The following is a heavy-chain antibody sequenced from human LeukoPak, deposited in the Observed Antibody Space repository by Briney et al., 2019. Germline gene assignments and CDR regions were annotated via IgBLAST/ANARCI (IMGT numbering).Heavy chain of an antibody. CDR3: ARDPYSGSPYYFDY. D-gene: IGHD1-26*01. J-gene: IGHJ4*02. CDR2: ISVYNGST. V-gene: IGHV1-18*01. CDR1: GYTFTCYG. Sequence: ASVKVSCKASGYTFTCYGISWVRQAPGQGLEWMGWISVYNGSTNYAQKLQGRVTMTTDTSTSTAYMELRSLRSDDTAVYYCARDPYSGSPYYFDYWGQGTLVTVSS.